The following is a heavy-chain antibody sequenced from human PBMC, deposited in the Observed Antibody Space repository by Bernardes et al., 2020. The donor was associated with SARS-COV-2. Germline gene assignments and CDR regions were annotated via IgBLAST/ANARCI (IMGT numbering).Heavy chain of an antibody. CDR3: AMSYSGYDQTRFAF. V-gene: IGHV4-59*08. D-gene: IGHD5-12*01. CDR1: SVSIQSYY. Sequence: ETLSLTCTVSSVSIQSYYWSWIRQPPGKGLEWIASVTYTGRTDFNPSLKSRVSISLDTSKNHISLNLTSVTAADTALYYCAMSYSGYDQTRFAFWGQGTLVPVSS. J-gene: IGHJ4*02. CDR2: VTYTGRT.